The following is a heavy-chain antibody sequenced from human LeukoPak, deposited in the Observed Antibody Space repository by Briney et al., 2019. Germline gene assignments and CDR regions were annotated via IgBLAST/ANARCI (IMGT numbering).Heavy chain of an antibody. J-gene: IGHJ4*02. V-gene: IGHV1-18*01. CDR1: GYTFTSYG. D-gene: IGHD6-13*01. Sequence: ASVKVSSTASGYTFTSYGISWVRQAPGQGLEWMGWISAYNGNTNYAQKLQGRVTMTTDTSTSTAYMELRSLRSDDTAVYYCARDHSMRIAATGTSDYWGQGTLVTVSS. CDR3: ARDHSMRIAATGTSDY. CDR2: ISAYNGNT.